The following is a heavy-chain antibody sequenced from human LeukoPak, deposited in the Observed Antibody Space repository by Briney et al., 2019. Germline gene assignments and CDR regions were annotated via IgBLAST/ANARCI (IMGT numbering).Heavy chain of an antibody. Sequence: GESLRLSCEASGFSFGSYGMHWVRQAPGKGPEWVAFIRFDGSNEYYLDSVKGRFTISRDNSKKTLYLQMKSLRAEDTALYYCAKDRADILSGYCFDYWGQGTLVTVSS. CDR1: GFSFGSYG. CDR2: IRFDGSNE. D-gene: IGHD3-9*01. V-gene: IGHV3-30*02. CDR3: AKDRADILSGYCFDY. J-gene: IGHJ4*02.